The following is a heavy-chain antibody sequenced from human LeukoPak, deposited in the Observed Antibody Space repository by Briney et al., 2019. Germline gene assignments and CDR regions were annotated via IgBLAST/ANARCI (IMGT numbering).Heavy chain of an antibody. CDR2: ISYDGSNK. CDR1: GFTFSSYA. J-gene: IGHJ6*02. V-gene: IGHV3-30-3*01. CDR3: ARDSYGMDV. Sequence: GRSLRLSCAASGFTFSSYAMRWVRQAPGKGLEWVAVISYDGSNKYYADSVKGRFTISRDNSKNTLYLQMNSLRAEDTAVYYCARDSYGMDVWGQGTTVTVSS.